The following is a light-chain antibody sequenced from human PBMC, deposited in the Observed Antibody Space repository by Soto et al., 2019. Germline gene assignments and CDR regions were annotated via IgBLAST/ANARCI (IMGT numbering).Light chain of an antibody. J-gene: IGKJ3*01. V-gene: IGKV1-12*01. Sequence: DIQMTQSPSSVSASVGDTVTITCRASQGISSWLAWYQQKPGQAPRSLIYPSSSLQSGVPSRFSGSGSGTDFTLTITNLQPEYFATYYCQQAKTFPVTFGPGTKVVIK. CDR3: QQAKTFPVT. CDR2: PSS. CDR1: QGISSW.